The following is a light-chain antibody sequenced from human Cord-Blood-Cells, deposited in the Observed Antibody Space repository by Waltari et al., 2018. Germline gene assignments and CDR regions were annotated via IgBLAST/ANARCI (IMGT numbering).Light chain of an antibody. CDR2: DAS. CDR3: QQYDNLYT. J-gene: IGKJ2*01. Sequence: QLTHSPSSLSASVADRVTITCQASQDISNYLNWYQPKPGKAPKLLIYDASNLETGVPSRFSGSGSGTDFTFTISSLQPEDIATYYCQQYDNLYTFGQGTKLEIK. CDR1: QDISNY. V-gene: IGKV1-33*01.